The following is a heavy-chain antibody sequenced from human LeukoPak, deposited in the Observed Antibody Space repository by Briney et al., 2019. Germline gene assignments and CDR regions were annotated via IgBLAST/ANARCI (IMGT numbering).Heavy chain of an antibody. CDR3: ARDPYSGGYGDYYCYYMDV. CDR1: GFTVSSNY. D-gene: IGHD1-26*01. J-gene: IGHJ6*03. V-gene: IGHV3-53*01. CDR2: IYSGGST. Sequence: PGGSLRLSCAASGFTVSSNYMSWVRQAPGKGLEWVSVIYSGGSTYYADSVKGRFTISRDNSKNTLYLQMNSLRAEDTAVYYCARDPYSGGYGDYYCYYMDVWGKGTTVTISS.